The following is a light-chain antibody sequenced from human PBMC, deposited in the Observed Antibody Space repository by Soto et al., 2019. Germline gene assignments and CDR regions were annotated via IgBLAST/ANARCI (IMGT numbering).Light chain of an antibody. V-gene: IGKV3-15*01. CDR1: QSLSIN. CDR3: LQDYNYPLT. J-gene: IGKJ4*01. Sequence: EIVMTQSPATLSVSPGERATLSCRASQSLSINLAWYQQKPGQAPRLLIYSASTRATGIPSRFSGSGSGTDFTLTISSLQPEDFATYYCLQDYNYPLTFGGGTKV. CDR2: SAS.